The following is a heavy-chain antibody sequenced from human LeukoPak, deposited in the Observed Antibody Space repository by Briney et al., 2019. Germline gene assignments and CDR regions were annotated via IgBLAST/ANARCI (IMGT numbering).Heavy chain of an antibody. CDR1: GFTFSTYW. CDR3: AKDGLYSSSWYSDY. D-gene: IGHD6-13*01. Sequence: GGSLRLSCAASGFTFSTYWMSWLRQAPGKGLEWVANIKPDGREKYYVDSVKGRFTISRDNVKNSLFLQMNSLRAEDTAVYYCAKDGLYSSSWYSDYWGQGTLVTVSS. J-gene: IGHJ4*02. V-gene: IGHV3-7*03. CDR2: IKPDGREK.